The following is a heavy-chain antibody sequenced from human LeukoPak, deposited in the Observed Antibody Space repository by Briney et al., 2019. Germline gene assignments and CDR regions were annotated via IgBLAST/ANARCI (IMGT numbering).Heavy chain of an antibody. J-gene: IGHJ6*03. CDR2: INHSGST. V-gene: IGHV4-39*01. CDR1: GGSISSSDYF. D-gene: IGHD3-16*02. Sequence: KPSETLSLTCTVSGGSISSSDYFWDWIRQPPGKGLEWIGEINHSGSTNYNPSLKSRVTISVDTSKNQFSLKLSSVTAADTAVYYCARHHRNYDYVWGSYRTHYYMDVWGKGTTVTISS. CDR3: ARHHRNYDYVWGSYRTHYYMDV.